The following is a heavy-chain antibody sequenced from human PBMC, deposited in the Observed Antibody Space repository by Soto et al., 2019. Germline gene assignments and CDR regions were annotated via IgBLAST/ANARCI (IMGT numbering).Heavy chain of an antibody. CDR3: ARGERWLRKAYGMDV. V-gene: IGHV3-30-3*01. CDR1: GYTFSSYA. Sequence: QVQLVQSGAEVKKPGASVKVSCKASGYTFSSYAMHWVRQAPGKGPEWVAVISYDGSNKYYADSVKGRFTISRDNSKNTLYLQMNSLRAEDTAVYYCARGERWLRKAYGMDVWGQGTTVTVSS. CDR2: ISYDGSNK. J-gene: IGHJ6*02. D-gene: IGHD5-12*01.